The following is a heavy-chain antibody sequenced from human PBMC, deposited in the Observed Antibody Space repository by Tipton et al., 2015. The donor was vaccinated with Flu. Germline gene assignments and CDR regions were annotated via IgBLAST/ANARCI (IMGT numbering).Heavy chain of an antibody. CDR2: ISSSGNTI. D-gene: IGHD7-27*01. CDR1: GFTFSSYE. CDR3: ATLTGDDY. V-gene: IGHV3-48*03. J-gene: IGHJ4*02. Sequence: SLRLSCAASGFTFSSYEMNWVRQAPGKGLEWVSYISSSGNTISYADSVRGRFTSSRGNTKKSLSLQLNSLRAEDTAIYYCATLTGDDYWGQGILVTVSS.